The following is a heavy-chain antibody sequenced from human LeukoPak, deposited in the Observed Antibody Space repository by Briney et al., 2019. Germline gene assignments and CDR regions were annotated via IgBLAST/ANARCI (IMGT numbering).Heavy chain of an antibody. CDR2: IDPSDSYT. J-gene: IGHJ4*02. D-gene: IGHD6-19*01. Sequence: GESLRISCKGSGYSINNYWIGWVRQMPGKGLEWMGRIDPSDSYTNYSPSFQGHVTISADKSISTAYLQWSSLKASDTAMYYCASVSSGRINWGQGTLVTVSS. CDR3: ASVSSGRIN. CDR1: GYSINNYW. V-gene: IGHV5-10-1*01.